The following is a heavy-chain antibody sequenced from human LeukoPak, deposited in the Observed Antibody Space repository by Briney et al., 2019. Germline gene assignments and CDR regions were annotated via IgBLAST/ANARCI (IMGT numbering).Heavy chain of an antibody. V-gene: IGHV3-23*01. J-gene: IGHJ4*02. Sequence: PGGSLRLSCAASGFNFANHAMSWVRQTAGKGLEWVSAISGGGDITYYADSVKGRFTISRDNSKNTLYLQMNSLRAEDTAVYYCANWEYYYDSSGYHFDYWGQGTLVTVSS. CDR3: ANWEYYYDSSGYHFDY. CDR2: ISGGGDIT. D-gene: IGHD3-22*01. CDR1: GFNFANHA.